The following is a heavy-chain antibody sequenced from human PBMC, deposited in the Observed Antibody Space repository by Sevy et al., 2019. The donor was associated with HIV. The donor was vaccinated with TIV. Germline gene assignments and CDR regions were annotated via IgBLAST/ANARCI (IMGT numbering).Heavy chain of an antibody. D-gene: IGHD3-22*01. J-gene: IGHJ4*02. V-gene: IGHV5-10-1*01. CDR1: GYNFTNYW. CDR2: IDPSDSYI. CDR3: ARAYYYDDTGYHLDS. Sequence: GESLKISCQASGYNFTNYWIHWVRQLPGKDMEWMGRIDPSDSYINYNPSFEGHVTFSADKSIFTACLHWSSLKASDIAMYYCARAYYYDDTGYHLDSWGQGTLVTVSS.